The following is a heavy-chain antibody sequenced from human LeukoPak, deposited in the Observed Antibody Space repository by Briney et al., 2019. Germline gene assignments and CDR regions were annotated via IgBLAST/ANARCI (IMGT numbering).Heavy chain of an antibody. D-gene: IGHD3-9*01. J-gene: IGHJ1*01. Sequence: ASVKVSCRASGGTFSSYAISWVRQAPGQGLEWMGIINPSGGSTSYAQKFQGRVTMTRDTSTSTVYMELSSLRSEDTAVYYCARGLTSRYFDWLLDAEYFQHWGQGTLVTVSS. CDR3: ARGLTSRYFDWLLDAEYFQH. CDR1: GGTFSSYA. CDR2: INPSGGST. V-gene: IGHV1-46*01.